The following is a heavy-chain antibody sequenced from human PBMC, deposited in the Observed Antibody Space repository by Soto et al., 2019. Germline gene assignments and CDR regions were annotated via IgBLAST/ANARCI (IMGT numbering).Heavy chain of an antibody. J-gene: IGHJ4*02. CDR1: GYTFTSYA. Sequence: QVQLVQSGAEVKKPGASVKVSCKASGYTFTSYAMHWVRQAPGQRLEWMGWINAGNGNTKYSQKFQGRVTITRDTSAITAYMELSSLRSEDTAVYYCARAARFLEWLYLVYWGQGTLVTVSS. CDR3: ARAARFLEWLYLVY. D-gene: IGHD3-3*01. CDR2: INAGNGNT. V-gene: IGHV1-3*01.